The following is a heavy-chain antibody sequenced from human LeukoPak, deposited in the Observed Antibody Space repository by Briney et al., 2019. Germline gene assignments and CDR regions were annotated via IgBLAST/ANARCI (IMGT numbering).Heavy chain of an antibody. Sequence: ASVKVTCKASGGTFSNYAISWVRQAPGQGLAWMGRIIPILGIANYAQKFQGRVTITADKSTSTAYMELSSLRSGDTAVYYCAREAGHYYGSGSYYKLDYWGQGTLVTVSS. CDR3: AREAGHYYGSGSYYKLDY. CDR2: IIPILGIA. J-gene: IGHJ4*02. CDR1: GGTFSNYA. V-gene: IGHV1-69*04. D-gene: IGHD3-10*01.